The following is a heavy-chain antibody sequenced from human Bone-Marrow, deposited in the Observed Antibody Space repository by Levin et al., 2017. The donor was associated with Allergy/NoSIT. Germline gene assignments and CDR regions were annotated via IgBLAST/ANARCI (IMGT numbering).Heavy chain of an antibody. CDR2: IYSKGST. J-gene: IGHJ2*01. CDR3: ARGGGTSGWYGCYLDL. V-gene: IGHV4-59*01. Sequence: PSETLSLTCTVSGGSMNTYYWSWIRQPPGKGLEWIGYIYSKGSTNYNPSFKGRVTMSVDTSQNQFSLTLRSVTAADTAVYFCARGGGTSGWYGCYLDLWGRGTLVTVSS. CDR1: GGSMNTYY. D-gene: IGHD6-19*01.